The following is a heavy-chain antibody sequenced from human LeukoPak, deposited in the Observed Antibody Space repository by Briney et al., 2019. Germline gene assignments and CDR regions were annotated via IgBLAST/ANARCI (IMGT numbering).Heavy chain of an antibody. CDR1: GFTFSSYS. V-gene: IGHV3-21*01. CDR3: ARTLPSRIVGATRWFDP. CDR2: ISSSSSYI. Sequence: PGGSLRLSCAASGFTFSSYSMNWVRQAPGKGLEWVSSISSSSSYIYYADSVKGRFTISRDNAKNSLYLQMNSLRAEDTAVYYCARTLPSRIVGATRWFDPWGQGTLVTVSS. J-gene: IGHJ5*02. D-gene: IGHD1-26*01.